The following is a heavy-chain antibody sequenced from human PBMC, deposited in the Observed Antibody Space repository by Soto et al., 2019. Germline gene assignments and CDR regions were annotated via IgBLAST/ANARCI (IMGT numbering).Heavy chain of an antibody. CDR2: INHSGTT. V-gene: IGHV4-34*01. CDR1: RGIVCGNY. CDR3: ARAVVYYDFWRGYSKHYHCMDV. Sequence: SCALCRGIVCGNYRTLKQKNPGKGLEWIGEINHSGTTNYNPSLKSRVTISRDTSKNQFSLRLSSVTAADSAVYYCARAVVYYDFWRGYSKHYHCMDVWDRGITFTGPS. J-gene: IGHJ6*03. D-gene: IGHD3-3*01.